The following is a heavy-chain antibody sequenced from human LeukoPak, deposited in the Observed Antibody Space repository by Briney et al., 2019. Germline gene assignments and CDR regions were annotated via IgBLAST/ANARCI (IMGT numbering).Heavy chain of an antibody. J-gene: IGHJ4*02. Sequence: SVKVSCKASGGTFSSYAISWLRQAPGQGLEWMGGIIPIFGTANNAQKFQGRVTITADKSTSTAYMELSSLRSEDTAVYYCAREGYCSGGSCFDYWGQGTLVTVSS. CDR2: IIPIFGTA. CDR3: AREGYCSGGSCFDY. V-gene: IGHV1-69*06. CDR1: GGTFSSYA. D-gene: IGHD2-15*01.